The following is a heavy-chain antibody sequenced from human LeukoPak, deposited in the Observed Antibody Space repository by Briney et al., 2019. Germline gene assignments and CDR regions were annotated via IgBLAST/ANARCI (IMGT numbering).Heavy chain of an antibody. CDR3: ARTAYSSGWYVRAFDI. Sequence: SVKVSCKASGGTFSSYAISWVRQAPGQGLEWMGGIIPIFGTANYAQKFQGRVTITADKSTSRAYMELSSLRSEDTAVYYCARTAYSSGWYVRAFDIWGQGTMVTVSS. J-gene: IGHJ3*02. V-gene: IGHV1-69*06. D-gene: IGHD6-19*01. CDR2: IIPIFGTA. CDR1: GGTFSSYA.